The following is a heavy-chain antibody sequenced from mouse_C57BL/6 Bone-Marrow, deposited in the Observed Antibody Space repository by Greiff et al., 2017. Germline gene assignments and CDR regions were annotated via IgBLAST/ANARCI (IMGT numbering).Heavy chain of an antibody. CDR1: GYTFTNYW. D-gene: IGHD2-2*01. CDR2: IYPGGGYT. CDR3: SRSLIYYGYDEDWYFDV. Sequence: QVQLQQSGAELVRPGTSVKMSCKASGYTFTNYWIGWAKRRPGHGLEWIGDIYPGGGYTNYNEKFKGKATLTADKSSSTAYMQFSSLTSEDSAIYYCSRSLIYYGYDEDWYFDVWGTGTTVTVSS. V-gene: IGHV1-63*01. J-gene: IGHJ1*03.